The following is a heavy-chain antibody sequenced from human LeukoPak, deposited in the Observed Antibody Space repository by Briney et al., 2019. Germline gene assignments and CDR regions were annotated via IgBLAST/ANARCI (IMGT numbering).Heavy chain of an antibody. V-gene: IGHV1-69*04. J-gene: IGHJ4*02. D-gene: IGHD3-22*01. Sequence: ASVKVSCKASGGTFSSHAISWVRQAPGQGLEWMGRIIPILGIANYAQKFQGRVTITADKSTSTAYMELSSLRSEDTAVYYCAPDWDYYDSSGYYSNYWGQGTLVTVSS. CDR1: GGTFSSHA. CDR2: IIPILGIA. CDR3: APDWDYYDSSGYYSNY.